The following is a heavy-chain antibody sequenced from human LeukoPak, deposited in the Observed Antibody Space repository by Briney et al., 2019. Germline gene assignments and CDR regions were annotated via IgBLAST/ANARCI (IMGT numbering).Heavy chain of an antibody. V-gene: IGHV3-30*18. J-gene: IGHJ4*02. Sequence: GGSLRLSCAASGFSFISYGMHWVRQAPGKGLEWGGVILDDGRSKDYADSVKGRFTISRDNSKDTLYLQMNSLRDEDTAVYYCAKRPSDYGDYVSYFDYWGQGTLVTVYS. D-gene: IGHD4-17*01. CDR1: GFSFISYG. CDR3: AKRPSDYGDYVSYFDY. CDR2: ILDDGRSK.